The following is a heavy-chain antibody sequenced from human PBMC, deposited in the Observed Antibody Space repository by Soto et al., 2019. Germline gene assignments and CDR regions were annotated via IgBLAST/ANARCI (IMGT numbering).Heavy chain of an antibody. CDR3: ARELRSFDWWKDYYYYGMDV. J-gene: IGHJ6*02. CDR1: GGTFSSYT. V-gene: IGHV1-69*08. D-gene: IGHD3-9*01. Sequence: QVQLVQSGAEVKKPGSSVKVSCKASGGTFSSYTISWVRQAPGQGLEWMGRTIPILGIANYAQKFQGRVTITADKSTSTAYMELSSLRSEDTDVYYCARELRSFDWWKDYYYYGMDVWGQGTTVTVSS. CDR2: TIPILGIA.